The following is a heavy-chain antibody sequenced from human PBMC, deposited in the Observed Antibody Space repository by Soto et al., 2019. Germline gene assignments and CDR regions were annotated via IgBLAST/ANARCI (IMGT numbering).Heavy chain of an antibody. D-gene: IGHD4-17*01. J-gene: IGHJ4*02. CDR3: AREGYGGNSHFDY. V-gene: IGHV4-30-2*01. CDR1: GGSISSGGYS. CDR2: IYHSGST. Sequence: QPQLQESGSGLVKPSQTLSLTCAVSGGSISSGGYSWSWIRQPPGKGLEWIGYIYHSGSTYYNPSLKSRVTISVDRSKNQFSLKLSSVTAADTAVYYCAREGYGGNSHFDYWGQGTLVTVSS.